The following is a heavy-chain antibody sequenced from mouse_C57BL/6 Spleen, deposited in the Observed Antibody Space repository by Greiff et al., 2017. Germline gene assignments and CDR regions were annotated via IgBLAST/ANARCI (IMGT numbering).Heavy chain of an antibody. V-gene: IGHV1-82*01. CDR3: ARDYGSSLRFAY. J-gene: IGHJ3*01. Sequence: QVQLQQSGPELVKPGASVKISCKASGYAFSSSWMNWVKQRPGKGLEWIGRIYPGDGDTNYNGKFKGKATLTADKSSSTAYMQLRSLTSEDSAVYFCARDYGSSLRFAYWGQGTLVTVSA. D-gene: IGHD1-1*01. CDR2: IYPGDGDT. CDR1: GYAFSSSW.